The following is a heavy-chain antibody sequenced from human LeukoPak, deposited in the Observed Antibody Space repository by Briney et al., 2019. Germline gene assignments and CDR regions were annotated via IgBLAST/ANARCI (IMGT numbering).Heavy chain of an antibody. Sequence: GGSLRLSCAASGFTFSSYAMSWVRQAPGKGLEWVSAISGSGGSTYYADSVKGRFTISRDNSKNTLYLQMNSLRAEDTAVYYCAKDSLRERIVGSTTRGFNDYWGQGTLVTVSS. CDR1: GFTFSSYA. V-gene: IGHV3-23*01. J-gene: IGHJ4*02. D-gene: IGHD1-26*01. CDR2: ISGSGGST. CDR3: AKDSLRERIVGSTTRGFNDY.